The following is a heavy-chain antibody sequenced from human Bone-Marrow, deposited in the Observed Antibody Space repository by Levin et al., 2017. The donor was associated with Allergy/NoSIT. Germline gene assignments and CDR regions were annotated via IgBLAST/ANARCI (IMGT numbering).Heavy chain of an antibody. D-gene: IGHD3-22*01. V-gene: IGHV3-30*04. CDR2: ISYDGKNK. CDR1: GFSFSTSA. Sequence: GGSLRLSCTTSGFSFSTSAMHWVRQAPGKGLEWVAFISYDGKNKYYGDSVKGRFTISRDNPKNTIYLQMNGLRVEDTAVYYCARDMYYYESSGYFFDYWGQGTLVTVSS. CDR3: ARDMYYYESSGYFFDY. J-gene: IGHJ4*02.